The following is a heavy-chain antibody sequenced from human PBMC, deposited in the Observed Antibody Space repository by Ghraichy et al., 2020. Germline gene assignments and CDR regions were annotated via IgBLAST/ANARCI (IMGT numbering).Heavy chain of an antibody. V-gene: IGHV4-39*01. CDR3: ARRTAVTANFHY. D-gene: IGHD6-19*01. J-gene: IGHJ4*02. CDR2: TYYSGSS. Sequence: SETLSLTCTVSGGSISSTIYYWGWIRQPPGKGLEWIGSTYYSGSSYYNPSLKSRVTISVDTSKNQFSLKLSSVTAADTAVYYCARRTAVTANFHYWGQGTLVTVSS. CDR1: GGSISSTIYY.